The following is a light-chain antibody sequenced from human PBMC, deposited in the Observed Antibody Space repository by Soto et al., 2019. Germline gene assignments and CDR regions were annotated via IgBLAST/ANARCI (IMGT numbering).Light chain of an antibody. J-gene: IGKJ4*01. V-gene: IGKV1-39*01. CDR2: AAS. Sequence: GARVTITCRASQSISSSLNWYQQKPGKAPNLLIYAASSLHSGVPSRFSGSGSGTDFTLTISSLQPEDFATYFCQQSYTTPLTFGGGTKVDIK. CDR1: QSISSS. CDR3: QQSYTTPLT.